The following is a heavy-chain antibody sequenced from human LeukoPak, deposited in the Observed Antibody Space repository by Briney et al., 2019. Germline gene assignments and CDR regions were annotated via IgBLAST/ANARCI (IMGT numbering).Heavy chain of an antibody. CDR1: VGSISSYY. Sequence: SETLSLTCTVSVGSISSYYWSWLRQPAAKGLEWIGRIYSRGSTDYNPSLTSRVTMPLDTSNNQFSLKLSSVTAADTAVYYCARAGNISGNDPWGQGTLVIVSS. CDR2: IYSRGST. D-gene: IGHD2/OR15-2a*01. J-gene: IGHJ5*02. V-gene: IGHV4-4*07. CDR3: ARAGNISGNDP.